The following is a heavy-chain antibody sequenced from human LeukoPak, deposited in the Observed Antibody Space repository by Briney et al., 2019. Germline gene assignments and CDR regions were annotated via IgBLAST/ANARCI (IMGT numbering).Heavy chain of an antibody. Sequence: KPSETLSLTCTVSGGSISSYYWSWIRQPAGKGLEWIGYIYYSGSTYYNPSLKSRVTISVDTSKNQFSLKLSSVTAADTAVYYCAREVVVTPILYYFDYWGQGTLVTVSS. CDR3: AREVVVTPILYYFDY. CDR2: IYYSGST. D-gene: IGHD2-21*02. J-gene: IGHJ4*02. V-gene: IGHV4-59*06. CDR1: GGSISSYY.